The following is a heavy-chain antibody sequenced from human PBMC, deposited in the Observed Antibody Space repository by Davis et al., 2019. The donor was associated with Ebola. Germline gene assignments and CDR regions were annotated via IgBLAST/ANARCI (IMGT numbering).Heavy chain of an antibody. Sequence: SETLSLTCSVSGVSISSFYWSWIRQTPGKRLEWIGYIYYSGITKYNPSLKSRVTISIDTSKTQFSLNLSSVTAADTAVYYCARGSYGDRVYWGQGTLVTVSS. D-gene: IGHD2-21*01. CDR3: ARGSYGDRVY. CDR2: IYYSGIT. J-gene: IGHJ4*02. V-gene: IGHV4-59*01. CDR1: GVSISSFY.